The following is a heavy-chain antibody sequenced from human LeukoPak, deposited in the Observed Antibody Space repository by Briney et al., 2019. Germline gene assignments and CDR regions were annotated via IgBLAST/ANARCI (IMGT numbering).Heavy chain of an antibody. J-gene: IGHJ4*02. CDR1: EHTFSTYW. D-gene: IGHD2-15*01. CDR3: VRRSNYPYCSGGSCYSFDH. CDR2: INPYDSHT. Sequence: GASLQISCEASEHTFSTYWVGWVRQKPGKGLEWLGIINPYDSHTKYNPTFQGRVTISVDNFIGTAYLQWSSLTASDTAMYYCVRRSNYPYCSGGSCYSFDHWGQGTLVSVSS. V-gene: IGHV5-51*01.